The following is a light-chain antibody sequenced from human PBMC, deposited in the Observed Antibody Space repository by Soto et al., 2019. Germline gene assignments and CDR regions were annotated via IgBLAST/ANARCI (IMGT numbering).Light chain of an antibody. J-gene: IGLJ1*01. CDR3: SSYASSSTYV. CDR2: EVS. V-gene: IGLV2-14*01. Sequence: QSALTQPASVSGSPGQSITISCTGTSSDVGTYKYVSWYQLHPGKAPKLMVYEVSNRPSGVSNRFSGSKSGNTASLTISGLQAEDEADYHCSSYASSSTYVFGTGTKV. CDR1: SSDVGTYKY.